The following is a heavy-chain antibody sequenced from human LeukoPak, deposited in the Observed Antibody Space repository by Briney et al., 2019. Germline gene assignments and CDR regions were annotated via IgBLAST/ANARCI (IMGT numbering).Heavy chain of an antibody. CDR3: ARHGSLPSSGYYVHYYMDV. D-gene: IGHD3-22*01. V-gene: IGHV4-4*09. CDR2: ISTSGST. J-gene: IGHJ6*03. CDR1: GVSVSQFF. Sequence: PSETLSLTCSVSGVSVSQFFWSWIRQSPGMGLEWIGYISTSGSTNDNPSLDSRVTLSEDMAKNQVSLKLRSVTAADTGVYFCARHGSLPSSGYYVHYYMDVWGKGTTVTVSS.